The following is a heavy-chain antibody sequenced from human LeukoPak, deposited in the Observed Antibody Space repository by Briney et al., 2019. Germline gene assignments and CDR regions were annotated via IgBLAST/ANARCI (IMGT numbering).Heavy chain of an antibody. D-gene: IGHD2-15*01. CDR2: IIPILGVA. V-gene: IGHV1-69*04. Sequence: SVKVSCKASGGTFSNYAINWVRQAPGKGPEWMGRIIPILGVANYAQQFQGRVTITADKSTRTAYMELSSLKSEDTAVYYCAVVAKSAFDIWGQGTMVTVSS. J-gene: IGHJ3*02. CDR3: AVVAKSAFDI. CDR1: GGTFSNYA.